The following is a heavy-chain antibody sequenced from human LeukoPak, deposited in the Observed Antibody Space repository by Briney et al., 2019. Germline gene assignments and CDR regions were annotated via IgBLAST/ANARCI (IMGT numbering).Heavy chain of an antibody. CDR2: FDPEDGET. D-gene: IGHD2-15*01. CDR1: GYTLTELF. J-gene: IGHJ6*03. V-gene: IGHV1-24*01. CDR3: ATVGSGVRGNYYYMDV. Sequence: ASVKVSCKVSGYTLTELFMHWVRQAPGKGLEWMGGFDPEDGETIYAQKFQGRVTMTEDTSTDTAYMELSSLRSEDTAVYYCATVGSGVRGNYYYMDVWGKGTTVTVSS.